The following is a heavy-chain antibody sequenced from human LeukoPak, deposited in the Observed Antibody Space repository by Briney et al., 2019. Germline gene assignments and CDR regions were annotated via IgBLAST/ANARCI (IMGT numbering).Heavy chain of an antibody. J-gene: IGHJ3*02. V-gene: IGHV4-39*01. Sequence: SETLSLTCTVSGGSISSSSYYWGWIRQPPGKGLEWIGSIYYSGSTYYNPSLKSRVTISVDTSKNQLSLKVTSVTAADTAVYYCARVVAGLRGAFDIWGQGTMVTVSS. D-gene: IGHD6-19*01. CDR2: IYYSGST. CDR3: ARVVAGLRGAFDI. CDR1: GGSISSSSYY.